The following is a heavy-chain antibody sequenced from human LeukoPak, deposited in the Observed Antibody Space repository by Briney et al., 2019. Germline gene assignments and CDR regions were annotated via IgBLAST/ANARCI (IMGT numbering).Heavy chain of an antibody. Sequence: GGSLRLSCAASGFTFSNYMMHWVRQAPGKGLVWVSRIKSDGITITYADSVKGRFTISRDNAKNTLYLQMNSLRVEDTAVYYCLGDLNWSLDQWGQGTLVTVSS. D-gene: IGHD1-20*01. CDR1: GFTFSNYM. V-gene: IGHV3-74*01. J-gene: IGHJ4*02. CDR3: LGDLNWSLDQ. CDR2: IKSDGITI.